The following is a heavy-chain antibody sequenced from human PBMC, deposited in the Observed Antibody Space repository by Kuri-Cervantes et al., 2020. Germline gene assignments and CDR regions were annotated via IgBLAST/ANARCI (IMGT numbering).Heavy chain of an antibody. CDR3: ARGPPYYDSSGYFSDY. CDR1: GYTFTSYD. Sequence: ASVKVSCKASGYTFTSYDINWVRQATGQGLEWVGWMNPNSGNTGYAQKFQGRVTMTRNTSISTAYMELSSLRSEDTAVYYCARGPPYYDSSGYFSDYWGQGTLVTVSS. D-gene: IGHD3-22*01. V-gene: IGHV1-8*02. J-gene: IGHJ4*02. CDR2: MNPNSGNT.